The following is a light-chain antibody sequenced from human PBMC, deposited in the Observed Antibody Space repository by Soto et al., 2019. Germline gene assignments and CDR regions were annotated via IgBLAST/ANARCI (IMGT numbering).Light chain of an antibody. V-gene: IGLV2-14*01. CDR2: EAS. CDR3: SSYKRSSTLV. J-gene: IGLJ2*01. Sequence: QSVLTQPPSVSGSPGQSITISCAGTSSDVADYKYVSWYQQHPGKAPKLMIYEASNRPSGVSNRFSGSKSGNTASLTISWLQAEDEGDDYCSSYKRSSTLVFGGGTKLTVL. CDR1: SSDVADYKY.